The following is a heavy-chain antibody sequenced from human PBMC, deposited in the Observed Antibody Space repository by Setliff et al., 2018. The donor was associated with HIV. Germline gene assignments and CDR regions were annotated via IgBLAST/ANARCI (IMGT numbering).Heavy chain of an antibody. V-gene: IGHV2-5*01. Sequence: SGPTLVNPTQTLTLTCTFSEFSLSSSGVGVGWIRQPPGKALEWLALIYWNDDKWYSPSLKSRLTITKDTSKNQVVLTMTNMDPVDTATYYCAHSGSYYSGSGTFLDYWGQGALVTVS. J-gene: IGHJ4*02. CDR1: EFSLSSSGVG. CDR3: AHSGSYYSGSGTFLDY. CDR2: IYWNDDK. D-gene: IGHD3-10*01.